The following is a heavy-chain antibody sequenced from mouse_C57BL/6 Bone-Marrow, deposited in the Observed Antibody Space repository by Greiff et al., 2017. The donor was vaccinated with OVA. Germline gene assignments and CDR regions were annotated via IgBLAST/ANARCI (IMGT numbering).Heavy chain of an antibody. D-gene: IGHD2-4*01. CDR3: ARRGYDYSFAY. J-gene: IGHJ3*01. CDR2: ISSGGSYT. V-gene: IGHV5-6*02. CDR1: GFTFSSYG. Sequence: DVMLVESGGDLVKPGGSLKLSCAASGFTFSSYGMSWVRQTPDKRLEWVATISSGGSYTYYPDSVKGRFTISRDNAKNTLYLQMSSLKSEDTAMYYCARRGYDYSFAYWGQGTLVTVSA.